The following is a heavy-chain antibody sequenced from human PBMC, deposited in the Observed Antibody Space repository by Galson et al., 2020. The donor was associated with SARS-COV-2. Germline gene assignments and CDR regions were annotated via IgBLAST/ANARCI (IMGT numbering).Heavy chain of an antibody. V-gene: IGHV4-59*08. CDR1: GDSIRGYY. CDR2: IYYTGST. Sequence: SQTLSLTCTVSGDSIRGYYWSWVRQPPGTGLEWIGNIYYTGSTKYNPSLKSRVTISVDTSKNQFSLRLSSVTAADTAVYYCARDTPSYGMDVWGQGTTVSVSS. J-gene: IGHJ6*02. D-gene: IGHD2-15*01. CDR3: ARDTPSYGMDV.